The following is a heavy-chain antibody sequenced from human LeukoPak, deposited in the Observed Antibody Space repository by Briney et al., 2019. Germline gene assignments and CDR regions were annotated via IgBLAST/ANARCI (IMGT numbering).Heavy chain of an antibody. CDR1: GFTFDDCA. CDR3: ATDISDDSSGSSFDY. Sequence: PGGSLRLSCAASGFTFDDCAMHWVRQAPGKGLEWVSGISWNSGSIGYADSVKGRFTISRDNAKNSLYLQMNSLRAEDMALYYCATDISDDSSGSSFDYWGQGTLVTVSS. J-gene: IGHJ4*02. V-gene: IGHV3-9*03. CDR2: ISWNSGSI. D-gene: IGHD3-22*01.